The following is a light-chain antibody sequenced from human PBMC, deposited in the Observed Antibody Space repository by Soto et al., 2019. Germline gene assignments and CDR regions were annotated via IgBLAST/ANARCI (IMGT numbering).Light chain of an antibody. CDR3: QQYDNLWT. CDR2: DAS. J-gene: IGKJ1*01. CDR1: QDISHY. Sequence: DIQMTQSPSSLSASVGDRVNITCQASQDISHYLNWYQQKPGKAPKLLIYDASNLETGVPSRFSGSGSGTDFTFTISSLQPEDIATYYCQQYDNLWTFGQGTKVEIK. V-gene: IGKV1-33*01.